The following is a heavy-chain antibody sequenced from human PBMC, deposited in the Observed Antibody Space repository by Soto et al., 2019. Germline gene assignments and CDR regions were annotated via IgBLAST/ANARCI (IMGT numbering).Heavy chain of an antibody. J-gene: IGHJ4*02. Sequence: PGGSLRLSCVASGLTFSNFAMAWVRQAPGEGLEWVSAISGSGDDTFYADSMKGRFTISRDNSKDTLYLQINSLRAEDTAVYYCANPIPKTGTTFGFWGQGTLVTVSS. D-gene: IGHD1-1*01. CDR3: ANPIPKTGTTFGF. V-gene: IGHV3-23*01. CDR1: GLTFSNFA. CDR2: ISGSGDDT.